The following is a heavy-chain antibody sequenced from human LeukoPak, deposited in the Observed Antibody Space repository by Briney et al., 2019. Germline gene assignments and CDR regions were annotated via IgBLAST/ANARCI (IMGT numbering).Heavy chain of an antibody. J-gene: IGHJ4*02. CDR3: AKRTYYYDSSGPSWFDY. CDR2: INIDGSST. D-gene: IGHD3-22*01. V-gene: IGHV3-74*01. Sequence: GGSLRLSCAASGFTFSNYWMHWVRQAPGKGLVWVSRINIDGSSTNNADSVKGRFTISRDNAKNTLYLQMNSLRAEDTAVYYCAKRTYYYDSSGPSWFDYWGQGTLVTVSS. CDR1: GFTFSNYW.